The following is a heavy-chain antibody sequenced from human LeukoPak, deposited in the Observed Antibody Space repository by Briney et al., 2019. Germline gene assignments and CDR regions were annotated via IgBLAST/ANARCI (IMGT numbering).Heavy chain of an antibody. J-gene: IGHJ4*02. CDR2: IYYSGST. D-gene: IGHD4-17*01. CDR3: ARTTTKYNTYDY. CDR1: GGSIRGSY. V-gene: IGHV4-59*01. Sequence: SETLSLTCTVSGGSIRGSYWSWIRQPPGKGLEWIGYIYYSGSTDYNPSLKSRVTISVDTSKNQFSLKLNAMTAADTAVYYCARTTTKYNTYDYWGQGTLVTVSS.